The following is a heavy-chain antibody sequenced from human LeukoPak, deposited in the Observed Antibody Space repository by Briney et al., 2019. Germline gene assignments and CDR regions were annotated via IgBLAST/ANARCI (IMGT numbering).Heavy chain of an antibody. CDR3: ARGQYHLLYWYFDL. D-gene: IGHD2-2*01. V-gene: IGHV4-39*07. Sequence: PSETLSLTCTVSGGSISSSSYYWGWIRQPPGKGLEWIGSIYYSESTYYNPSLKSRVTISVDTSKNQFSLNLSSVTAADTAVYYCARGQYHLLYWYFDLWGRGTLVTVSS. J-gene: IGHJ2*01. CDR2: IYYSEST. CDR1: GGSISSSSYY.